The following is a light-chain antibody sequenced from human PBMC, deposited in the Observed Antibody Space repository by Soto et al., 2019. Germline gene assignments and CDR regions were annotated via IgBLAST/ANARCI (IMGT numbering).Light chain of an antibody. J-gene: IGKJ1*01. V-gene: IGKV1-5*03. CDR2: KAS. CDR3: QQYNSPWT. CDR1: QSISSW. Sequence: DIQMTQSPSTLSASVGDRVTITCRASQSISSWLAWYQQKPGKAPKLLIYKASSLESGVPSRFSGSGSGTEFTHTISSLQPDDFATYYCQQYNSPWTFGKGNKVEIK.